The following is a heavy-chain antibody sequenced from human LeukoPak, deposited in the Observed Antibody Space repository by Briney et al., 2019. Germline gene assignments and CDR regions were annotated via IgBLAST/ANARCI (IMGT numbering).Heavy chain of an antibody. CDR1: GYTFTGYY. J-gene: IGHJ4*02. CDR2: INPNSGGT. CDR3: AIGLRFLEWPAG. Sequence: ASVKVSCKASGYTFTGYYMHWVRQAPGQGLEWMGWINPNSGGTNYAQKFQGRVTMTRDTSISTAYMELSSLRSEDTAVYYCAIGLRFLEWPAGWGQGTLVTVSS. D-gene: IGHD3-3*01. V-gene: IGHV1-2*02.